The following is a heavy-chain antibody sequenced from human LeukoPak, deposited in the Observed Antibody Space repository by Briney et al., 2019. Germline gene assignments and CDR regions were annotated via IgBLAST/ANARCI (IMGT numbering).Heavy chain of an antibody. J-gene: IGHJ4*02. CDR2: SNDSEGT. Sequence: PSETLSLTCAVYGGSFSGYYWSWIRQPPGKGLGWIGESNDSEGTNYNPSPKSRATISLDKSKHQFSLKLSSVTAADTAIYYCTRETAAAGSFIAINDYWSQGTLVTVSS. CDR3: TRETAAAGSFIAINDY. CDR1: GGSFSGYY. V-gene: IGHV4-34*01. D-gene: IGHD6-13*01.